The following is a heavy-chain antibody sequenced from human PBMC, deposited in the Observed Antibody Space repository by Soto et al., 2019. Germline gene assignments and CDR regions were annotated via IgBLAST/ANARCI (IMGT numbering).Heavy chain of an antibody. J-gene: IGHJ6*02. V-gene: IGHV5-10-1*01. Sequence: GESLKISCKGSGYSFTSYWISWVRQMPGKGLEWMGRIDPSDSYTNYSPSFQGHVTISADKSISTAYLQWSSLKASDTAMYYCERHGTIYYYYGMDVWGQGTTVTVSS. CDR1: GYSFTSYW. CDR3: ERHGTIYYYYGMDV. CDR2: IDPSDSYT.